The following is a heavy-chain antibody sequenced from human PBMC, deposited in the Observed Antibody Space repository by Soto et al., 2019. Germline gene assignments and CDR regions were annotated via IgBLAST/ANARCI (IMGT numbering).Heavy chain of an antibody. J-gene: IGHJ4*02. D-gene: IGHD2-2*01. Sequence: QVQLQESGPGLVKPSQTLSLTCTVSGGSITSSGYYWSWIRQHPGEGLEWIGFTSNSGSTSYNPSLTSRLTISVDTSSNPFSLSLKSVTAADTAVYYCARGGGSTKVDYWGQGTLVTVSP. CDR1: GGSITSSGYY. CDR3: ARGGGSTKVDY. V-gene: IGHV4-31*03. CDR2: TSNSGST.